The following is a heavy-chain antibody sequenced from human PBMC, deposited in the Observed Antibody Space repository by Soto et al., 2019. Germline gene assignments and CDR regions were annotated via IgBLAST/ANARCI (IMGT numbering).Heavy chain of an antibody. V-gene: IGHV3-15*01. J-gene: IGHJ4*02. CDR3: TLRRGTYNYVTFDY. CDR1: GFTFSNAW. CDR2: IKSKTDGGTT. D-gene: IGHD5-12*01. Sequence: GGSLRLSCAASGFTFSNAWMSWVRQAPGKGLEWVGRIKSKTDGGTTDYAAPVKGRFTISRDDSKNTLYLQMNSLKTEDTAVYYCTLRRGTYNYVTFDYWGQGTLVTVSS.